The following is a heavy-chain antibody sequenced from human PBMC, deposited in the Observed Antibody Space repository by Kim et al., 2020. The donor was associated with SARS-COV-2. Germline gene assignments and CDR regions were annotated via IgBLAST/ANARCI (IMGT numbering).Heavy chain of an antibody. J-gene: IGHJ6*02. CDR1: GLSFDSSA. V-gene: IGHV3-30-3*01. D-gene: IGHD3-10*01. Sequence: GGSLRLSCAASGLSFDSSAMNWVRQAPGKGLEWVAVISFDGRNKEYADSVKGRFTISRDNSKSTLDLQMNSLRVEDTAVYYCARGNYYESVSLSDYNNGMDVWGQGTTVTVSS. CDR2: ISFDGRNK. CDR3: ARGNYYESVSLSDYNNGMDV.